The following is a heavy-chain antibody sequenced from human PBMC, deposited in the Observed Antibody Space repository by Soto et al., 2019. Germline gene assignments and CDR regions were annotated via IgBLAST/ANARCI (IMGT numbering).Heavy chain of an antibody. CDR2: ISYDGSNK. V-gene: IGHV3-30-3*01. Sequence: PGGSLRLSCAASGFTFSSYAMHWFRQAPGKGLEWVAVISYDGSNKYYADSVKGRFTISRDNSKNTLYLQMNSLRAEDTAVYYCARVWSVAGTRGHYYYGMDVWGQGTTVTVSS. CDR1: GFTFSSYA. D-gene: IGHD6-19*01. CDR3: ARVWSVAGTRGHYYYGMDV. J-gene: IGHJ6*02.